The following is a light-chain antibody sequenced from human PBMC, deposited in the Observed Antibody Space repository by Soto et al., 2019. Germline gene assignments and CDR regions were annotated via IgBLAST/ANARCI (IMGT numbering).Light chain of an antibody. CDR3: QQYYSTPVT. CDR2: WAS. Sequence: DIVMPPSPDSLAVSLGERATINCKSSQSVLYSSNNKNYLAWYQQKPGEPPKLLIYWASTRQSGVPDRFSGSGSGTDFTLTISSLLAEDVAVYYCQQYYSTPVTFGGGTKVDIK. CDR1: QSVLYSSNNKNY. V-gene: IGKV4-1*01. J-gene: IGKJ4*01.